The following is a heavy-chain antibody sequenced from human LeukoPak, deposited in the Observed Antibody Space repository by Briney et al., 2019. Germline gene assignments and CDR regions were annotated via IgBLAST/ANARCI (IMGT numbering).Heavy chain of an antibody. V-gene: IGHV3-23*01. J-gene: IGHJ5*02. D-gene: IGHD2-2*01. CDR1: GFTFSSYA. Sequence: HPGGSLRLSCAASGFTFSSYAMSWVRQAPGKGLEWVSTITGSGDSTYYANSVKGRFTISRDNSKNTLYLQMNSLRAEDTAVYYCAKEAIPGDCSSTSCRRRNWFDPWGQGTLITVSS. CDR2: ITGSGDST. CDR3: AKEAIPGDCSSTSCRRRNWFDP.